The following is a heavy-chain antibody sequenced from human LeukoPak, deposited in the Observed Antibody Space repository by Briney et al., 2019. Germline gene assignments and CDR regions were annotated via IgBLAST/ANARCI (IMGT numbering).Heavy chain of an antibody. V-gene: IGHV1-69*05. Sequence: SVKVSCKASGGTFSSYAINWVQQAPGQGLEWMGGIISIFDTTNYAQKFRGRVTVTTDESTSTAYMELSSLRSEDTAVYYCARVTVANAFDIWGQGTMVTVSS. CDR2: IISIFDTT. J-gene: IGHJ3*02. D-gene: IGHD5-12*01. CDR3: ARVTVANAFDI. CDR1: GGTFSSYA.